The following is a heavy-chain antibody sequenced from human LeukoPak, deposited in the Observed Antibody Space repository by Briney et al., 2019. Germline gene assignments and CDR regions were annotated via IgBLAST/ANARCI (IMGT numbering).Heavy chain of an antibody. CDR1: GYTFTGYY. J-gene: IGHJ4*02. CDR2: INPNSGGT. Sequence: ASVKVSCKASGYTFTGYYMHWVRQAPGQGLEWMGWINPNSGGTNYAQKFQGWVTMTRDTSISTAYMELSRLRSDDTAVYYCASSEWSTLVPPSGSSGWGQGTLVTVSS. V-gene: IGHV1-2*04. D-gene: IGHD1-26*01. CDR3: ASSEWSTLVPPSGSSG.